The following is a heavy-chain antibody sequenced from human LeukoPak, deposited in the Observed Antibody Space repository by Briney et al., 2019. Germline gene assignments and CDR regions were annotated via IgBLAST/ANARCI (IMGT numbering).Heavy chain of an antibody. CDR1: GFTFSNYA. V-gene: IGHV3-30*02. J-gene: IGHJ6*03. CDR3: AKTGFQWGEYFYYMDV. CDR2: IRHDGSDI. Sequence: GGSLRLSCAASGFTFSNYAMHWVRQAPGKGLEWVAFIRHDGSDIYYADSVKGRFTISRDDSKDTLYFQMNSLIYDDTAVYYCAKTGFQWGEYFYYMDVWGKGTTVTVSS. D-gene: IGHD1-14*01.